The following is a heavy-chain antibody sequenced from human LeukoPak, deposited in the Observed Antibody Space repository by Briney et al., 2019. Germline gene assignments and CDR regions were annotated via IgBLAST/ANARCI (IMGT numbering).Heavy chain of an antibody. CDR1: GFTVSRNY. V-gene: IGHV3-53*01. CDR3: ARGGYSYGSQYYFDY. CDR2: IYSGGTT. D-gene: IGHD3-16*02. J-gene: IGHJ4*02. Sequence: GGSLRLSCAASGFTVSRNYMSWVRQAPGRGLEWVSVIYSGGTTYYADSVKGRFTISRDISKNTLYLQMNGLTAEDTAVYFCARGGYSYGSQYYFDYWGQGTLVTVFS.